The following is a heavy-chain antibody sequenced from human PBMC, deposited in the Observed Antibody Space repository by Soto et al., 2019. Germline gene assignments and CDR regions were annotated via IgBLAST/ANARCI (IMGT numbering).Heavy chain of an antibody. J-gene: IGHJ4*02. CDR1: GGTFSSYT. Sequence: QVQLVQSGAEVKKPGSSVKVSCKASGGTFSSYTISWVRQAPGQGLEWMGRIIPILGIANYAQKFQGRVTITADKSTSTAYMELSSLRSEDTAVYYCARDGVYAYYYDSTRYYFDYWGQGTLVTVSS. D-gene: IGHD3-22*01. CDR3: ARDGVYAYYYDSTRYYFDY. CDR2: IIPILGIA. V-gene: IGHV1-69*08.